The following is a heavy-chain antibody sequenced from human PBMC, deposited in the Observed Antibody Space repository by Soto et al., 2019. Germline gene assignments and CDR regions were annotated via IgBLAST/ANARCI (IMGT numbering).Heavy chain of an antibody. Sequence: GGSLRLSCAVSGFTFSSYSMNWVRQAPGKGLEWVSSISSSSSYIYYADSVKGRFTISRDNAKNSLYLQMNSLRAEDTAVYYCARDGVVVVVADAFDIWGQGTMVTVSS. V-gene: IGHV3-21*01. D-gene: IGHD2-15*01. CDR1: GFTFSSYS. CDR2: ISSSSSYI. J-gene: IGHJ3*02. CDR3: ARDGVVVVVADAFDI.